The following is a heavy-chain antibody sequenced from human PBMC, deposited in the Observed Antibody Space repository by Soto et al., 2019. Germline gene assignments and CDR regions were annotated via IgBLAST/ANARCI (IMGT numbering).Heavy chain of an antibody. V-gene: IGHV3-53*01. Sequence: GGSLRLSCAASGFTVSSNYMSWVRQAPGKGLEWVSVIYSGGSTYYADSVKGRFTISRDNSKNTLYLQMNSLRAEDTAVYYCVKAAYYYDSSGYPPLGDYWGQGTLVTVSS. CDR3: VKAAYYYDSSGYPPLGDY. CDR2: IYSGGST. D-gene: IGHD3-22*01. CDR1: GFTVSSNY. J-gene: IGHJ4*02.